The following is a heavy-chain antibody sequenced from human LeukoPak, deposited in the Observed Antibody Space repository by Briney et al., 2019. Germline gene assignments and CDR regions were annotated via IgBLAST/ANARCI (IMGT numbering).Heavy chain of an antibody. V-gene: IGHV4-4*02. CDR3: ARGSIVGAPPFAS. CDR1: GGSISSSDW. J-gene: IGHJ4*02. Sequence: SETLSLTRAVSGGSISSSDWWSWVRQPPGKGLEWIGDIHHSGSTNYNPSLKSRVTISVDKSKNQFSLRLSSVTAADTAVYYFARGSIVGAPPFASWGQGPLVTVPS. D-gene: IGHD1-26*01. CDR2: IHHSGST.